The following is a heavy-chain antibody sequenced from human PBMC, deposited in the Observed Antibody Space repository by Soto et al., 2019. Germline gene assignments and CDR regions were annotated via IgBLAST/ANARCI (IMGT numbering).Heavy chain of an antibody. CDR2: IYYSGST. J-gene: IGHJ4*02. CDR3: ASLSLHNYYDSSGYYYFDY. V-gene: IGHV4-39*01. Sequence: SETLSLTCTVSGGSISSSSYYWGWIRQPPGKGLEWIGSIYYSGSTYYNPSLKSRVTISVDTSKNQFSLKLSSVTAADTAVYYCASLSLHNYYDSSGYYYFDYWGQGTLVTVS. D-gene: IGHD3-22*01. CDR1: GGSISSSSYY.